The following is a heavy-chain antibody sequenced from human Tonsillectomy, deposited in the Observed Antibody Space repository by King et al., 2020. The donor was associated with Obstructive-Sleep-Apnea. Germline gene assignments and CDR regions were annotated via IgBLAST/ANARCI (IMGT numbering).Heavy chain of an antibody. CDR1: GYIFISYG. CDR2: ISGYNGKT. J-gene: IGHJ3*02. CDR3: ARTTASHAFEI. Sequence: QLVQSGAEVKKPGASVKVSCKASGYIFISYGISWVRQAPGHGLEWMGWISGYNGKTIYAQKLQGRVTLRKETSTSTVYVELSSLRSDDTAVYYCARTTASHAFEIWGQGTMVTVSS. D-gene: IGHD1-1*01. V-gene: IGHV1-18*01.